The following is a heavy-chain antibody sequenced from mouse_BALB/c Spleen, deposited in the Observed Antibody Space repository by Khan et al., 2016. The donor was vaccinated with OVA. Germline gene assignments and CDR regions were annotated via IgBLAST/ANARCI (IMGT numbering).Heavy chain of an antibody. J-gene: IGHJ3*01. V-gene: IGHV5-15*02. CDR3: AKGGFAY. CDR1: GFTFIDYG. CDR2: ISSVAYSI. Sequence: EVELVESGGGLVQPGGSRKLSCAASGFTFIDYGMAWVRQTPGKGPEWIAFISSVAYSIYYADTVTGRFTISRANAKNTLYLEMSSLKSGDTAMYFCAKGGFAYWGQGTLVTVSA.